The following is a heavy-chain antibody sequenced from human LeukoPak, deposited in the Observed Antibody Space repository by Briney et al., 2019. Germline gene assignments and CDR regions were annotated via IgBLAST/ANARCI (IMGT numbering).Heavy chain of an antibody. J-gene: IGHJ4*02. CDR3: ATDYGGGYFDY. D-gene: IGHD4-23*01. CDR2: ISSSSSYI. V-gene: IGHV3-21*01. Sequence: GSLRLSCAASGFTFSSYSMNWVRQAPGKGLEWVSSISSSSSYIYYADSVKGRFTISRDNAKSSLYLQMDSLGAEDTAVYYCATDYGGGYFDYWGQGTLVTVSS. CDR1: GFTFSSYS.